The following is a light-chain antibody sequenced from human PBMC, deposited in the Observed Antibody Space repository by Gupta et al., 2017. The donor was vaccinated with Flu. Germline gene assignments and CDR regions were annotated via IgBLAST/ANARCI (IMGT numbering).Light chain of an antibody. V-gene: IGKV3-20*01. CDR1: QSVSSSY. CDR2: GAS. Sequence: SPGTLSLSPGERATLSCRASQSVSSSYLAWYQQKPGQAPRLLIYGASSRATGIPDRFSGSGSGTDFTLTISRLEPEDFAVYYCQQYGSSPDTFGQGTPLEIK. J-gene: IGKJ5*01. CDR3: QQYGSSPDT.